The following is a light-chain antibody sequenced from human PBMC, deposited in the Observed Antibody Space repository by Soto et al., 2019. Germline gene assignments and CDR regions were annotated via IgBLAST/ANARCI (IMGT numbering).Light chain of an antibody. CDR2: DAS. CDR1: QDIVNW. J-gene: IGKJ1*01. CDR3: QQYNSYPGT. Sequence: DIQMTQSPSTLSASVGDRVTITCRASQDIVNWLAWYQHTPGKAPQLLIFDASTLQSGVPSRFIGSASGTEFTLTTNTLQPDDLGTYFCQQYNSYPGTFGQGTKVEFK. V-gene: IGKV1-5*01.